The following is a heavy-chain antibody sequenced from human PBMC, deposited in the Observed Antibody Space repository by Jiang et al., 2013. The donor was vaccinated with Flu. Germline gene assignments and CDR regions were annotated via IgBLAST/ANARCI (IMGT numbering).Heavy chain of an antibody. V-gene: IGHV5-10-1*01. D-gene: IGHD6-13*01. J-gene: IGHJ4*02. CDR2: IDPSDSYT. CDR3: ARQRLAAAGTPIDY. Sequence: IDPSDSYTNYSPSFQGHVTISADKSISTAYLQWSSLQASDTAMYYCARQRLAAAGTPIDYWGQGTLVTVSS.